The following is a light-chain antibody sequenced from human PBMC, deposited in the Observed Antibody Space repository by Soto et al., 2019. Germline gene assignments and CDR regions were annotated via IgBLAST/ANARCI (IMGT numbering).Light chain of an antibody. CDR3: QQYNYYRWT. Sequence: DIQMTQSPSSLSASVGDRVTITCRASQSIRRFLAWYQQKPGKAPKLLIYQASNLESGVPSRFNGSGSGTEFTLTISSLQPDDLAVYYCQQYNYYRWTFGQGTKVDIK. CDR1: QSIRRF. CDR2: QAS. J-gene: IGKJ1*01. V-gene: IGKV1-5*03.